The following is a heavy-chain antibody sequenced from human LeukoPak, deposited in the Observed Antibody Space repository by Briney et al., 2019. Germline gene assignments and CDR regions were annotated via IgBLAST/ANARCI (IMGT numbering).Heavy chain of an antibody. D-gene: IGHD2-15*01. CDR3: AGGYCSGGSCIDAFDI. CDR2: IYSGGST. CDR1: RFTVSSNY. Sequence: PGGSLRLSCAASRFTVSSNYMSWVRQAPGKGLEWVSVIYSGGSTYYADSVKGRFTISRDNSKNTLYLQMNSLRAEDTAVYYCAGGYCSGGSCIDAFDIWGQGTMVTVFS. J-gene: IGHJ3*02. V-gene: IGHV3-66*01.